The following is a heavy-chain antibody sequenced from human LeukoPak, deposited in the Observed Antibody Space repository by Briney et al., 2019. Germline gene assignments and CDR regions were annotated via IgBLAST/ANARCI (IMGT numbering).Heavy chain of an antibody. J-gene: IGHJ5*02. CDR2: IYYSGST. CDR1: GGSISSYY. V-gene: IGHV4-59*01. D-gene: IGHD3-10*01. CDR3: ARYAVVRGVIITLGWFDP. Sequence: SETLSLTCTVSGGSISSYYWSWIRQPPGKGLEWIGYIYYSGSTNYNPSLKSRVTISVDTSKNQFSLKLSSVTAADTAVYYCARYAVVRGVIITLGWFDPWGQGTLVTVSS.